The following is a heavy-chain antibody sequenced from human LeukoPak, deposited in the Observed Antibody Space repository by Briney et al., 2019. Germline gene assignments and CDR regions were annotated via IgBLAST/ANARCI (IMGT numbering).Heavy chain of an antibody. CDR1: GYTFTNYG. Sequence: ASVKVSCKASGYTFTNYGISWVRQAPGQGLEWMGWISAYNGNTNYAQKLQGRVTMTTDTSTSTAYMELRSLRSDDTAAYYCARPQVGQGGSGYLYYYYYMDVWGKGTTVTVSS. D-gene: IGHD5-12*01. CDR3: ARPQVGQGGSGYLYYYYYMDV. J-gene: IGHJ6*03. CDR2: ISAYNGNT. V-gene: IGHV1-18*01.